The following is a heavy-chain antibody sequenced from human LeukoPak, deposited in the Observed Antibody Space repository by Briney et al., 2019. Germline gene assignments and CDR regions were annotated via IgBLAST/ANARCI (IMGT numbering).Heavy chain of an antibody. CDR2: IYYTGST. V-gene: IGHV4-59*01. CDR1: VGSISSYY. D-gene: IGHD3-10*01. Sequence: SETLSLTCSVSVGSISSYYWSWIRQPPGKGLEWIGYIYYTGSTNYNPSLKSRVTISLDTSKNQFSLKLSSVTAADTAMYYCASHYGSGFDSWDQGTLVTVSS. J-gene: IGHJ4*02. CDR3: ASHYGSGFDS.